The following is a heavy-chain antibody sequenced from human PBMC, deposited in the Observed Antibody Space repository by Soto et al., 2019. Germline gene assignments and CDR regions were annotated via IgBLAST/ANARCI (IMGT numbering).Heavy chain of an antibody. CDR2: ISSSGSTI. CDR3: ARETATPYNWNADAFDI. Sequence: QVQLVESGGGLVKPGGSLRLSCAASGFTFSDYYMSWIRQAPGKGLEWVSYISSSGSTIYYADSVKGRFTISRDNAKNSLYLQMNRLRAEDTAVYYCARETATPYNWNADAFDIWGQGTMGTVSS. D-gene: IGHD1-20*01. J-gene: IGHJ3*02. CDR1: GFTFSDYY. V-gene: IGHV3-11*01.